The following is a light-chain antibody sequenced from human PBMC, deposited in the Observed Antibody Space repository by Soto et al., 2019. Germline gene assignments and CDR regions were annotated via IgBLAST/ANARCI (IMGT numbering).Light chain of an antibody. CDR1: DTDIGGYNY. CDR2: DVN. CDR3: SSYSSTTTLV. Sequence: QSALTQPASVSGSPGQSITVSCTGTDTDIGGYNYVSWYQQRPGKAPKLMIYDVNNRPSGVSNRFSASKSGNTASLTISGLQAEDEADYYCSSYSSTTTLVFGGGTKLTV. J-gene: IGLJ3*02. V-gene: IGLV2-14*01.